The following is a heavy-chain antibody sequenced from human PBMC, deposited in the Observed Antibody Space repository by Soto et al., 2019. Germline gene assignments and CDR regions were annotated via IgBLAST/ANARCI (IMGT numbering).Heavy chain of an antibody. D-gene: IGHD2-8*02. V-gene: IGHV5-51*01. CDR1: GGNFANYC. Sequence: PGESLRISSKGSGGNFANYCLGSVRQMPGKGLEWMGMIFPDDSDTKDGRSLQGQITMSVDKSDNSAYLQSNSLKASDTAMYYCAAAYSTGPNALDIWGQGTMVTVSS. CDR3: AAAYSTGPNALDI. J-gene: IGHJ3*02. CDR2: IFPDDSDT.